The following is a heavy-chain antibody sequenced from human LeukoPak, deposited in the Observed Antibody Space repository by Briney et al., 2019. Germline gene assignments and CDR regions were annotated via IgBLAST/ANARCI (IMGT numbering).Heavy chain of an antibody. Sequence: GASVKVSCKASGYTFTSYYMHWVRQAPGQGLEWMGIINPSGGSTSYAQKFQGRVTMTRDMSTSTVYMELSSLRSEDTAVYYCARGGGGSYWGYYYYYMDVWGKGTTVTVSS. V-gene: IGHV1-46*01. D-gene: IGHD1-26*01. J-gene: IGHJ6*03. CDR1: GYTFTSYY. CDR3: ARGGGGSYWGYYYYYMDV. CDR2: INPSGGST.